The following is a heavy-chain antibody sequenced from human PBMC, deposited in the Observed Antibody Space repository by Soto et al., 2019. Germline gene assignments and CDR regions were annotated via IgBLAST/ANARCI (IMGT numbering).Heavy chain of an antibody. Sequence: QVQLVQSGAEVKKPGSSVKVSCKASGGTFSSYTISWVRQAPGQGLEWMGRIIPILGIANYAQKFQGRVAINADKPTSTAYMELSSLRSEDTAVYYCARDPGATYYYGSGALDYWGQGTLVTVSS. CDR3: ARDPGATYYYGSGALDY. D-gene: IGHD3-10*01. CDR1: GGTFSSYT. V-gene: IGHV1-69*08. J-gene: IGHJ4*02. CDR2: IIPILGIA.